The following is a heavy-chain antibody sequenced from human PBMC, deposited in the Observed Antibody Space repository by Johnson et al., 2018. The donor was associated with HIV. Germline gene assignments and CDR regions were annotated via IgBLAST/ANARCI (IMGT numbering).Heavy chain of an antibody. D-gene: IGHD4-17*01. CDR1: GFTFSNYG. CDR2: IRSDGSNK. CDR3: ALTDYGDYPQRADAFDI. V-gene: IGHV3-30*02. J-gene: IGHJ3*02. Sequence: QVQLVESGGGVVQPGGSLRLSCAASGFTFSNYGMHWVRQAPGKGLEGVAFIRSDGSNKYYGDSARGRFTISRDNSKNTLYLQMNSLRAEDTAVYYCALTDYGDYPQRADAFDIWGQGTMVTVSS.